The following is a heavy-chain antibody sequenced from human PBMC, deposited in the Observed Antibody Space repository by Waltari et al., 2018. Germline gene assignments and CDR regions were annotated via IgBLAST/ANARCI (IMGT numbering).Heavy chain of an antibody. V-gene: IGHV4-39*07. D-gene: IGHD1-7*01. Sequence: QLQLQESGPGMVKPSETLSLTCTVPGGSISSRTYYWGWIRQTPGKGLECIGSIYYSGTTYHNPSLKSRITISIDTSQNQFSLKLYSVTAADTAVYYCARLPLNYSVDVWGQGTTVTVSS. CDR3: ARLPLNYSVDV. CDR1: GGSISSRTYY. CDR2: IYYSGTT. J-gene: IGHJ6*02.